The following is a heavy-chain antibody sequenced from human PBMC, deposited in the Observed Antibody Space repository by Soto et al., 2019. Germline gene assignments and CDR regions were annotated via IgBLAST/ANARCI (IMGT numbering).Heavy chain of an antibody. CDR3: ARDTVGGNWFAP. CDR1: GYTFTSYG. CDR2: IKPYNSNT. D-gene: IGHD1-26*01. Sequence: QVQLVQSGAEVKKPGASVKVSCKASGYTFTSYGISWVRQAPGQGLEWMGWIKPYNSNTNYAQNLQGIVTMTTDTSTSTAYMELRSLRSDDTAVYCCARDTVGGNWFAPWCQGTLVSVSS. J-gene: IGHJ5*02. V-gene: IGHV1-18*01.